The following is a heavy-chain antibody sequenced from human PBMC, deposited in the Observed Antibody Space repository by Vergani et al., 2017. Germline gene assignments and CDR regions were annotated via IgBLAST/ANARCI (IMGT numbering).Heavy chain of an antibody. J-gene: IGHJ6*02. Sequence: QVQLQQWGAGLLKPSETLSLTCAVSGGSFSGYYWSWIRQPQGKGLEWVGEINHSGSTNYNPSLKSRVTISVDTSKNQFSLKLSTVTAADTAVYYCARGPYSLNYYCSGSYSGNHYYYGMDVWGQGTTVTVSS. CDR1: GGSFSGYY. CDR2: INHSGST. D-gene: IGHD3-10*01. V-gene: IGHV4-34*01. CDR3: ARGPYSLNYYCSGSYSGNHYYYGMDV.